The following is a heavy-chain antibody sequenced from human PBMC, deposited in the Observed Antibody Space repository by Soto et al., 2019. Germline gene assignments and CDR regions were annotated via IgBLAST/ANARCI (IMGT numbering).Heavy chain of an antibody. J-gene: IGHJ3*02. D-gene: IGHD2-2*02. Sequence: QVQLVESGGGVVQPWRSLRLSCAAYGFTLSSYDMHWVRQAPGKGLEWGAVISYDGSNKYYAKSVKGRFTISRDNSKNTRYLQMNSLSAEDTAVYYCAKADGIVDVGVPAAIHVGAFYIWGQGTMVTVSS. CDR2: ISYDGSNK. V-gene: IGHV3-30*18. CDR3: AKADGIVDVGVPAAIHVGAFYI. CDR1: GFTLSSYD.